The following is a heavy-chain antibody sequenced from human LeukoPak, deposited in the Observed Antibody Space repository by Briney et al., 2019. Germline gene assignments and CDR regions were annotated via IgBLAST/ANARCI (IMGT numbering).Heavy chain of an antibody. CDR1: GYSFTSYW. Sequence: GESLKISCNGSGYSFTSYWIGWVRQMPGKGLEWMGIIYPGDSDTRYSPSFQGQVTISADKSISTAYLQWSSLKASDTAMYYCARQRDSCYICGAFDIWGQGTMVTVSS. D-gene: IGHD2-2*02. CDR2: IYPGDSDT. J-gene: IGHJ3*02. V-gene: IGHV5-51*01. CDR3: ARQRDSCYICGAFDI.